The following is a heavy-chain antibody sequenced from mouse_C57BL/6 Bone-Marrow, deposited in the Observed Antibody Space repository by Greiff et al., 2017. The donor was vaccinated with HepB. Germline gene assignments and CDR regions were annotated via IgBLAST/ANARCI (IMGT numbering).Heavy chain of an antibody. Sequence: QVQLQQSGAELVRPGTSVKVSCKASGYAFTNYLIEWVKQRPGQGLEWIGVINPGSGGTNYNEKFKGKATLTADKSSSTAYMQLSSLTSEDSAVYFCARPGTAQDYWGQGTSVTVSS. J-gene: IGHJ4*01. CDR1: GYAFTNYL. CDR2: INPGSGGT. D-gene: IGHD3-2*02. CDR3: ARPGTAQDY. V-gene: IGHV1-54*01.